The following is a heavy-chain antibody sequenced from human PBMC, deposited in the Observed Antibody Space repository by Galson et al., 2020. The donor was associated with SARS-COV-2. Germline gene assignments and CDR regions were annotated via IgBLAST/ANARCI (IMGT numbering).Heavy chain of an antibody. D-gene: IGHD3-10*01. V-gene: IGHV4-59*13. Sequence: SETLSLTCTVSGGSISSYYWSWIRQPPGKGLEWIGYIYYSGSTNYNPSLKSRVTISVDTSKNQFSLKLSSVTAADTAVYYCARQALERFGELLLSLGAFDIWGQGTMVTVSS. CDR2: IYYSGST. CDR1: GGSISSYY. J-gene: IGHJ3*02. CDR3: ARQALERFGELLLSLGAFDI.